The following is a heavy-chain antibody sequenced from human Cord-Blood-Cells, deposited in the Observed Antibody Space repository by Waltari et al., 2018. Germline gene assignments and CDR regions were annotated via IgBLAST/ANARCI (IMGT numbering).Heavy chain of an antibody. Sequence: EVQLVESGGGLVQPGRSLRLSCAASGFTFDDYAMPWVRQAPGKGLEWVSGISWNSGSIGYADSVKGRFTISRDNAKNSLYLQMNSLRAEDTALYYCAKDFEYSSSYYFDYWGQGTLVTVSS. CDR3: AKDFEYSSSYYFDY. V-gene: IGHV3-9*01. J-gene: IGHJ4*02. CDR2: ISWNSGSI. D-gene: IGHD6-6*01. CDR1: GFTFDDYA.